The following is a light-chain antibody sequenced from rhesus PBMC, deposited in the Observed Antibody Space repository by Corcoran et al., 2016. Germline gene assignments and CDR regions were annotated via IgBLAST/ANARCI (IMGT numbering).Light chain of an antibody. J-gene: IGKJ2*01. CDR2: ADS. Sequence: DIQMTQSPSSLSASVGDKVTITCRASQGISNALAWYQQKPGKAPRPLIYADSTLQGGVPSRFSGSGSGKEFTLTISILQSEDFAVSYCQQRNTYPHSFGQVTKVEIK. CDR3: QQRNTYPHS. CDR1: QGISNA. V-gene: IGKV1-33*01.